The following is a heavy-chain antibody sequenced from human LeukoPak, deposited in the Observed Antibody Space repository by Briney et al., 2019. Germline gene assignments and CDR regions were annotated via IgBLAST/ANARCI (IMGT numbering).Heavy chain of an antibody. V-gene: IGHV4-34*01. J-gene: IGHJ6*02. CDR2: INPSGST. CDR3: GKGGGVTIPATITYYHYHHGNDV. D-gene: IGHD5-24*01. CDR1: GGSFSGYY. Sequence: PSETLSLTCAVYGGSFSGYYWSWIRQPPGKGLEWIGEINPSGSTKYNPSLRSRVTISVDTSKNQFSLKLTSVTAADTAAYYWGKGGGVTIPATITYYHYHHGNDVWGQGTKVTVSS.